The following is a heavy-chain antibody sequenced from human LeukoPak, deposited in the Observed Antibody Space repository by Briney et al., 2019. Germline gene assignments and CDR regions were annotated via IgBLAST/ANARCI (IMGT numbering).Heavy chain of an antibody. CDR1: GGSISSGDYY. Sequence: SEALSLTCTVSGGSISSGDYYWSWIRQPPGKGLEWIAYMYYSGSTYYNPSLKSRVTMSADTSKNQLSLELSSVTAADTAVYYCARPYYYDSRIDPWGQGILVTVSS. CDR2: MYYSGST. D-gene: IGHD3-22*01. V-gene: IGHV4-30-4*01. CDR3: ARPYYYDSRIDP. J-gene: IGHJ5*02.